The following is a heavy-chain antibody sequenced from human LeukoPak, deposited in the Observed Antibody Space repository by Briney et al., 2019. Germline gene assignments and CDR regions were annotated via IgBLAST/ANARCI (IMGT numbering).Heavy chain of an antibody. CDR3: TKVRPPPGSGWYGGDDS. D-gene: IGHD6-19*01. Sequence: GGSLRLSYAASGFTVRSNCMSWVRQAPGKGLEWISVIYSGGSTYYAGSVKGRFTISRDNPKNTLYLQMNSLRAEDTAVYYCTKVRPPPGSGWYGGDDSWGQGTLVTVSS. V-gene: IGHV3-53*01. J-gene: IGHJ4*02. CDR1: GFTVRSNC. CDR2: IYSGGST.